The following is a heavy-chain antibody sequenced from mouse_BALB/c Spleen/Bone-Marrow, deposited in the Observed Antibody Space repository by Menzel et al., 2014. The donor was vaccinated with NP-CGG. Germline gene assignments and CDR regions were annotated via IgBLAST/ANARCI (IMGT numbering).Heavy chain of an antibody. V-gene: IGHV5-12*02. D-gene: IGHD2-1*01. CDR2: ISNGGGST. Sequence: EVKLVESGGGLVQPGGSLKLSCATSGFTSSDYYMYWVRQTPEKRLEWVAYISNGGGSTYYPDTVKGRFTISRDNAKNTLYLQMSRLKSEDTAMYYCARHLYGNYGAMDYWGQGTSVTVSS. J-gene: IGHJ4*01. CDR1: GFTSSDYY. CDR3: ARHLYGNYGAMDY.